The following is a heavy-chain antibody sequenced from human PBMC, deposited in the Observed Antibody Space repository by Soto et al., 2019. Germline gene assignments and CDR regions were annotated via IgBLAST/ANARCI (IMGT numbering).Heavy chain of an antibody. CDR1: GFTFSSYS. Sequence: EVQLVESGGGLVQPGGSLRLSCAASGFTFSSYSLNWVRQAPGKGLEWISYINSRSTTIYYADSVKGRFTISRDDAQNSLYLQMTSLRDEDTAIYYCAKDMTSSRYRYCLDHWGQGTLVTVSS. D-gene: IGHD1-26*01. J-gene: IGHJ4*02. V-gene: IGHV3-48*02. CDR2: INSRSTTI. CDR3: AKDMTSSRYRYCLDH.